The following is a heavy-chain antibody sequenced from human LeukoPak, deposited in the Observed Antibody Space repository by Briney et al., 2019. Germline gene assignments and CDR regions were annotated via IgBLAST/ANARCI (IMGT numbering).Heavy chain of an antibody. Sequence: GGSLRLSCAVSGLTFSTYSMTWVRQGPGKGLEWVSSIYNSGAKIFYADSVKGRFTISRDNSKNMLYLQMNSLRVEDTAVYYCAKDVAPNSGWDLDYWGQGTLVTVSS. J-gene: IGHJ4*02. D-gene: IGHD6-19*01. CDR2: IYNSGAKI. CDR1: GLTFSTYS. CDR3: AKDVAPNSGWDLDY. V-gene: IGHV3-23*01.